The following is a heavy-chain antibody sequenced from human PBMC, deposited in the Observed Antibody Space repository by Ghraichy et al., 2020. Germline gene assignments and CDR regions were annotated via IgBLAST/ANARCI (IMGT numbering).Heavy chain of an antibody. Sequence: GGSLRLSCAASGFTFSSYSMNWVRQAPGKGLEWVSSISSSSSYIYYADSVKGRFTISRDNAKNSLYLQMNSLRAEDTAVYYCARDMRNDFWSGYYMPLDYNYYYLDVWGKGTPATV. CDR2: ISSSSSYI. CDR3: ARDMRNDFWSGYYMPLDYNYYYLDV. V-gene: IGHV3-21*01. D-gene: IGHD3-3*01. CDR1: GFTFSSYS. J-gene: IGHJ6*03.